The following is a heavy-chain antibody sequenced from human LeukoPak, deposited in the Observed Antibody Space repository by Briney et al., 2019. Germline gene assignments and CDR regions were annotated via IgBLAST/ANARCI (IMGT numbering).Heavy chain of an antibody. V-gene: IGHV3-30*02. Sequence: GGSLRLSCAASGFTFSSYGMHWVRQAPGKGLEGVAFIRYDGSNKYSADSVKGRFTISRDNSKNTLYLQMNSLRAEDTAVYYCARAIAVVAYFDYWGQGTLVTVSS. D-gene: IGHD6-19*01. CDR2: IRYDGSNK. J-gene: IGHJ4*02. CDR1: GFTFSSYG. CDR3: ARAIAVVAYFDY.